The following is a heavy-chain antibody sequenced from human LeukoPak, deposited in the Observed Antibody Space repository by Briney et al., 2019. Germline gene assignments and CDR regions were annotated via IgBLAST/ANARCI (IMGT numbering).Heavy chain of an antibody. Sequence: SVKVSCKASGGTFSSYAVSWVRQAPGQGLEWMGGIIPIFGTANYAQKFQGRVTITTDESTCTAYMELSSLRSEDTAVYYCARVMPGSSYYMDVWGKGTTVTVSS. CDR3: ARVMPGSSYYMDV. D-gene: IGHD6-13*01. J-gene: IGHJ6*03. CDR1: GGTFSSYA. CDR2: IIPIFGTA. V-gene: IGHV1-69*05.